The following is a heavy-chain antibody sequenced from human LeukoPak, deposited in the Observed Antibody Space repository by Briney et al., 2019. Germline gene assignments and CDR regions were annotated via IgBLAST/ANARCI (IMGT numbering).Heavy chain of an antibody. J-gene: IGHJ4*02. CDR1: GFTFSSYS. CDR2: ISSSSSYI. CDR3: ARDPYGATPD. Sequence: GGSLRLSCAASGFTFSSYSMNWVRQAPGKGLEWVSSISSSSSYIYYGDSVKGRFTISRDNAKNSLYLQMNSLRAEDTAVYYCARDPYGATPDWGQGTLVTVSS. V-gene: IGHV3-21*01. D-gene: IGHD1-26*01.